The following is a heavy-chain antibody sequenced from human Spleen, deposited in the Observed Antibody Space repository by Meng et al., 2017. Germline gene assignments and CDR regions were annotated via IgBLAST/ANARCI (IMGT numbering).Heavy chain of an antibody. J-gene: IGHJ4*02. CDR2: IFYSGRP. Sequence: QLQLQESGPGLVKPSETLSLTCTVSSGTIRSHYWSWIRQPPGKGLEWIGYIFYSGRPNYSPSLKSRVTISIDTSKNQFSLRLSSVTPADTAMYYCASGSGSGWYYFDNWGQGTLVTVSS. CDR3: ASGSGSGWYYFDN. D-gene: IGHD6-19*01. V-gene: IGHV4-59*11. CDR1: SGTIRSHY.